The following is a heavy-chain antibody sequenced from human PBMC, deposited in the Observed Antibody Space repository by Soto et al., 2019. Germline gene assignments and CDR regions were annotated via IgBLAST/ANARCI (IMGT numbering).Heavy chain of an antibody. CDR3: ARDVWESSGYYLDF. J-gene: IGHJ4*02. V-gene: IGHV3-33*01. D-gene: IGHD3-22*01. CDR2: ISYDGSTK. Sequence: PGGSLRLSCVASGFTFSRYGMHWVRQAPGKGLEWVAVISYDGSTKYYADSVKGRFTISRDNSKNTLYLQMNSLRDEDTAVYYCARDVWESSGYYLDFWGPGNLVTVSS. CDR1: GFTFSRYG.